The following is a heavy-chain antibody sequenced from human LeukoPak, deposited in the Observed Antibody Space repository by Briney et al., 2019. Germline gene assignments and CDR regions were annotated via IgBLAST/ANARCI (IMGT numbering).Heavy chain of an antibody. D-gene: IGHD3-16*02. CDR1: GYTFTGYY. CDR3: ARDLPGFTIYDYVWGSYRPFDY. V-gene: IGHV1-2*02. Sequence: ASVKVSCKASGYTFTGYYMHWVRQAPGQGLEWMGWINPNSGGTNYAQKFQGRGTMTRDTSISTAYMELSRLRSDDTAVYYCARDLPGFTIYDYVWGSYRPFDYWGQGTLVTVSS. CDR2: INPNSGGT. J-gene: IGHJ4*02.